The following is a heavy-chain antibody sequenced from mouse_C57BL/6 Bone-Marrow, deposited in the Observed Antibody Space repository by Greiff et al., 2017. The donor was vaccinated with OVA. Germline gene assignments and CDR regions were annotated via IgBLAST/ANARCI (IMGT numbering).Heavy chain of an antibody. Sequence: QVQLQQSGAELVRPGASVTLSCKASGYTFTDYEMHWVKQTPVHGLEWIGAIDPETGGTAYNQKFKGKAILTADNSSSTAYMELRSLTSEDSAVYYCTRGYSNYDAMDYWGQGTSVTVSA. CDR2: IDPETGGT. CDR3: TRGYSNYDAMDY. V-gene: IGHV1-15*01. CDR1: GYTFTDYE. J-gene: IGHJ4*01. D-gene: IGHD2-5*01.